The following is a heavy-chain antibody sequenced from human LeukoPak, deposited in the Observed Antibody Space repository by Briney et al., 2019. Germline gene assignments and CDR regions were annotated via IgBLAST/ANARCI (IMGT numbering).Heavy chain of an antibody. D-gene: IGHD6-6*01. J-gene: IGHJ5*02. CDR2: IYPGDSDT. V-gene: IGHV5-51*01. Sequence: GGSLEISCKGSGYSFTSYWIGWVRQMPGKGLEWMGIIYPGDSDTRYSPSFQGQVTISADKSISTAYLQWSSLKASDTAMYYCARQSRRSSIASSGWFDPWGQGTLVTVSS. CDR3: ARQSRRSSIASSGWFDP. CDR1: GYSFTSYW.